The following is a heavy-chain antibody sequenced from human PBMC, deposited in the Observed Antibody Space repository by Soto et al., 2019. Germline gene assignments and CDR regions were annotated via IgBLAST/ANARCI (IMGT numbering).Heavy chain of an antibody. J-gene: IGHJ4*02. CDR3: ARDEVRYCSGGSCYLFDY. Sequence: QVQLVESGGGVVQPGRSLRLSCAASGFTFSSYGMHWVRQAPGKGLEWVAVIWYDGSNKYYADSVKGRFTISRDNSENTLYLQMNSLRAEDTAVYYCARDEVRYCSGGSCYLFDYWGQGTLVTVSS. CDR1: GFTFSSYG. V-gene: IGHV3-33*01. D-gene: IGHD2-15*01. CDR2: IWYDGSNK.